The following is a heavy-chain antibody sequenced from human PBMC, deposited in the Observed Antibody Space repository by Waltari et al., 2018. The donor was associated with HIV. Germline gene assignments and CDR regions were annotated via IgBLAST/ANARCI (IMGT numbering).Heavy chain of an antibody. V-gene: IGHV1-8*01. D-gene: IGHD2-8*01. CDR1: GYTFTSYD. J-gene: IGHJ6*02. CDR3: ARGDQLYHNPQGNVMDV. CDR2: MNPNSGNT. Sequence: QVQLVQSGAEVKKPGASVKVSCKASGYTFTSYDINWVRQATGQGLEWMGWMNPNSGNTGYAQKFQGRVTMTRNTSISTAYMELSSLRSEDTAVYYCARGDQLYHNPQGNVMDVWGQGTTVTVSS.